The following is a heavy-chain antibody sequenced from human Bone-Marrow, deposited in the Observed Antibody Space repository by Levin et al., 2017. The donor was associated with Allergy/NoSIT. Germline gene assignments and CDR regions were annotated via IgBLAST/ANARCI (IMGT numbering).Heavy chain of an antibody. CDR3: ARSWSSSPSGAFDN. Sequence: GESLKISCKVSGYKVSGYSFTGYWIGWVRQMPGKGLEWMGIIYPDDSDTRYSPSFHGQVTISVDRSISTAYLQWSSLKASDTAMYYCARSWSSSPSGAFDNWGQGTMVAVSS. V-gene: IGHV5-51*01. J-gene: IGHJ3*02. D-gene: IGHD3-10*01. CDR2: IYPDDSDT. CDR1: GYKVSGYSFTGYW.